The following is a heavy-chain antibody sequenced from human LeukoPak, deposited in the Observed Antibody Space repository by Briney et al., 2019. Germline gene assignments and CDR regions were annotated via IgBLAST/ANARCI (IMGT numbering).Heavy chain of an antibody. CDR2: IKLDGSEQ. CDR3: ARVGYYGSGSYFDY. V-gene: IGHV3-7*01. CDR1: GLTISNNW. Sequence: GGSLRLSCADSGLTISNNWMSWVRQAPGKGLEWVANIKLDGSEQYYVDSVKGRFTISRDNGKNLLYLQMNSLRAEDTAVYYCARVGYYGSGSYFDYWGQGTLVTVSS. D-gene: IGHD3-10*01. J-gene: IGHJ4*02.